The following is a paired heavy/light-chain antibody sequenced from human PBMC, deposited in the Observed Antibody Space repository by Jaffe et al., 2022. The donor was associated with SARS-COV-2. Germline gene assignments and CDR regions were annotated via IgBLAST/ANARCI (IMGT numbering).Light chain of an antibody. Sequence: DIQMTQSPSSLSASLGDRVTITCRASQSIGNSLNWYQQKPGKAPHLLIFGASSLQSGVPSRFSGSGSGTDFTLIINSLQPEDFATYYCQQSYSSLITFGQGTRLEIK. CDR2: GAS. V-gene: IGKV1-39*01. CDR1: QSIGNS. CDR3: QQSYSSLIT. J-gene: IGKJ5*01.
Heavy chain of an antibody. CDR1: GFTFSSYV. V-gene: IGHV3-23*01. Sequence: EVQLLESGGGLVQPGGSLRLSCAGSGFTFSSYVMSWVRQPPGKGLEWVSDVSVSAGSTNYADSVKGRFTISRDNSKNTLYLQMNSLRAEDSAVYYCAKDVKYRMIYDRTFDSWGQGTVVTVSS. D-gene: IGHD2-2*01. CDR3: AKDVKYRMIYDRTFDS. CDR2: VSVSAGST. J-gene: IGHJ5*01.